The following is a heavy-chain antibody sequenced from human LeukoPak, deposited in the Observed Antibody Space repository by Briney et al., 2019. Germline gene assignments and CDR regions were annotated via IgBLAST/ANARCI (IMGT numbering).Heavy chain of an antibody. J-gene: IGHJ5*02. D-gene: IGHD2-15*01. CDR2: IIPIFGTA. V-gene: IGHV1-69*13. CDR1: GASFSSYA. Sequence: SVKVSCKAAGASFSSYAISWVRQAPGQGLEWMGGIIPIFGTANYAQKFQGRVTITADESTSTAYMELSSLRSEDTAVYYCAMGLGYCSGGSCYYNWFDPWGQGTLVTVSS. CDR3: AMGLGYCSGGSCYYNWFDP.